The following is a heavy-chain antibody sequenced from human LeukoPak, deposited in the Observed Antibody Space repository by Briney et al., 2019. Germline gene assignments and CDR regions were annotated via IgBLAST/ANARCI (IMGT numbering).Heavy chain of an antibody. V-gene: IGHV1-2*02. CDR3: AREMDLAAGYFDY. J-gene: IGHJ4*02. Sequence: GASVKVSCKASGYTFTGYYMHWVRQAPGQGLEWVGWINPNSGGTNYAQKFQGRVTMTRDTSISTAYMELSRLRSDDTAVYYCAREMDLAAGYFDYWGQGTLVTVSS. CDR2: INPNSGGT. CDR1: GYTFTGYY. D-gene: IGHD6-13*01.